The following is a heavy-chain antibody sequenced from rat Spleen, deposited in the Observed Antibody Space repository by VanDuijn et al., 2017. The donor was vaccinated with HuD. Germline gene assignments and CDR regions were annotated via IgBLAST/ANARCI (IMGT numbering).Heavy chain of an antibody. CDR3: ARQRTLYYFDY. Sequence: EVQLVESGGGLVQPGRSLKLSCVASGFTFNNFWMSWIRQAPGKGLEWVASISNTGGSIYYPVSVKGRFTISRQNTKNTLYLQMDSLRSEDTAPYYCARQRTLYYFDYWCQGVMVTVSS. V-gene: IGHV5-31*01. D-gene: IGHD3-1*01. CDR1: GFTFNNFW. J-gene: IGHJ2*01. CDR2: ISNTGGSI.